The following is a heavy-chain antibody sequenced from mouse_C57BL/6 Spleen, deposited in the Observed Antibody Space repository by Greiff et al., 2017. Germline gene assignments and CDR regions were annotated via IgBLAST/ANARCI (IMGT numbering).Heavy chain of an antibody. Sequence: VHLVESGPGLVAPSQCMSITCPVSGFSLPSYGVSWVRQPPGKGLEWLGVIWGDGGTNYHSALISRLSISKDNSKSQVFLKLNSLQTDDTATYYCAKPTAYSNSFAYWGQGTLVTVSA. V-gene: IGHV2-3*01. D-gene: IGHD2-5*01. J-gene: IGHJ3*01. CDR2: IWGDGGT. CDR1: GFSLPSYG. CDR3: AKPTAYSNSFAY.